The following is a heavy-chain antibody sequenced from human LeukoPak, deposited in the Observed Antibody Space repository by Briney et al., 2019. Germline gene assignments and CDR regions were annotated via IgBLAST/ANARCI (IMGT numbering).Heavy chain of an antibody. CDR3: ARHSALYYYDSSGYQGFDY. J-gene: IGHJ4*02. V-gene: IGHV5-51*01. CDR2: IYPGDSDT. CDR1: GYSFTSYW. Sequence: GESLKISCKGSGYSFTSYWIGWVRQMPGKGLEWMGIIYPGDSDTRYSPSFQGQVTISADKSISTAYLQWSSLKASDTAMYYCARHSALYYYDSSGYQGFDYWGQGTLVTVFS. D-gene: IGHD3-22*01.